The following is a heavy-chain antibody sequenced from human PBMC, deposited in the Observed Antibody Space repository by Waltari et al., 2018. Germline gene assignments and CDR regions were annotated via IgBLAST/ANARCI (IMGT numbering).Heavy chain of an antibody. J-gene: IGHJ5*02. CDR2: IYYSGST. V-gene: IGHV4-30-4*08. D-gene: IGHD6-13*01. Sequence: QVQLQESGPGLVKPSQTLSLTCTVSGGSISSGDYYWSWIRQPPGKGLEWIGYIYYSGSTYYNPSLKSRVTISVDTSKNQFSLKLSSVTAADTAVYYCARAFWAAAGTGWFDPWGQGTLVTVSS. CDR1: GGSISSGDYY. CDR3: ARAFWAAAGTGWFDP.